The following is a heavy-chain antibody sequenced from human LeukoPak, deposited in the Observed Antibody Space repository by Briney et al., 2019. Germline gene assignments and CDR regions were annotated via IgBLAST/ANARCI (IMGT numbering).Heavy chain of an antibody. Sequence: PGGSLRLSCAASGFTFSSYGMHWVRQAPGKGLEWVAVISYDGSNKYYADSVKGRFTISRDNSKNTLYLQINSLRAEDTAVYYCAKGQGIAVAPVWGQGTMVTVSS. CDR2: ISYDGSNK. V-gene: IGHV3-30*18. J-gene: IGHJ3*01. CDR3: AKGQGIAVAPV. CDR1: GFTFSSYG. D-gene: IGHD6-19*01.